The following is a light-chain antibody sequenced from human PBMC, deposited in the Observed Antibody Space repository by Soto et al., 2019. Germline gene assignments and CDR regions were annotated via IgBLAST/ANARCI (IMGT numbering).Light chain of an antibody. V-gene: IGKV3-20*01. CDR1: QTVRGTY. CDR2: GAS. Sequence: LTQSPATLSLSPGERASLSCRASQTVRGTYLAWYQQKPGQAPRLHIYGASTRATGIPGRFTGSGSGTDFTLTISRLEPEDFAVYYCQQYGTSITFGQGTLLEIK. CDR3: QQYGTSIT. J-gene: IGKJ5*01.